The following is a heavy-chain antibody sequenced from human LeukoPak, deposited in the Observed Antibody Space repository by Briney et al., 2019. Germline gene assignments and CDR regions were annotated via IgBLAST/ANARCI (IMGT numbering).Heavy chain of an antibody. D-gene: IGHD5/OR15-5a*01. CDR1: GGSISSGVHS. CDR3: ARVYDASVLYFDY. V-gene: IGHV4-30-2*01. Sequence: SETLSLTCAVSGGSISSGVHSWSWIRQPPGKGLEGLGYISHSGTTYYNLSLKSRVTISVDRSKSQFSLQLNSVTAADSAVCYCARVYDASVLYFDYWGRGTLVTVSS. CDR2: ISHSGTT. J-gene: IGHJ4*02.